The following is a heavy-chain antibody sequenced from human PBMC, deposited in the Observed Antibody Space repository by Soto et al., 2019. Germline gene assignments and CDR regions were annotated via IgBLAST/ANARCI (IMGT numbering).Heavy chain of an antibody. D-gene: IGHD6-13*01. V-gene: IGHV3-23*01. CDR1: GFSFSGYA. CDR3: AKDSIPDSSSYDLDH. J-gene: IGHJ4*02. Sequence: EVQLLESGGGLVQPGGSLRLSCVASGFSFSGYAMSWVRQAPGKGLVWVSSMTATGVSIYYADSLRGRFTISRDNSKNTLELQMSSLRAEDTATYYCAKDSIPDSSSYDLDHWGRGALVTVSS. CDR2: MTATGVSI.